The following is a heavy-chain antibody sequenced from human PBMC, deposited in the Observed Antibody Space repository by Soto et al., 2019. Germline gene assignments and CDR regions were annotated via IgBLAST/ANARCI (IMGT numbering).Heavy chain of an antibody. CDR1: GGSISSYY. D-gene: IGHD2-21*02. V-gene: IGHV4-59*01. CDR2: IYYSGST. Sequence: TCTVSGGSISSYYWSWIRQPPGKGLEWIGYIYYSGSTNYNPSPKSRVTISVDTSKNQFSLKLNSVTAADTAVYYCARDLWGYCGADCYPLDVWGQGTTVTVSS. CDR3: ARDLWGYCGADCYPLDV. J-gene: IGHJ6*02.